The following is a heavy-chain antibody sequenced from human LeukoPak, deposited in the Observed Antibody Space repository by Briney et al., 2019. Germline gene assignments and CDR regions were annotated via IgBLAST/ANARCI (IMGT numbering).Heavy chain of an antibody. J-gene: IGHJ5*02. CDR1: GGSISSYY. Sequence: ASETLSLTCTVSGGSISSYYWSWIRQPPGKGLEWIGYIYYSGSTNYNPSLKSRVTISVDTSKNQFSLKLSSVTAADTAVYYYARGRGWSRVDWFDPWGQGTLVTVSS. D-gene: IGHD6-19*01. CDR2: IYYSGST. CDR3: ARGRGWSRVDWFDP. V-gene: IGHV4-59*01.